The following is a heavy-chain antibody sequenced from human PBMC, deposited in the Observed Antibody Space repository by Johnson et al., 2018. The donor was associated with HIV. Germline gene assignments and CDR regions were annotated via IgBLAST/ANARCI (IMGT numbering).Heavy chain of an antibody. CDR1: GFTFSNYW. Sequence: VQLVESGGGLVQPGGSLRLSCAASGFTFSNYWMHWVRQAPGKGLVWVSRINSDGTNTTYADSVKGRFTISRDNARNTLFRKMHSLRAEDTAVYYCASAYTANIWGQGTKVTVSS. V-gene: IGHV3-74*01. J-gene: IGHJ3*02. CDR2: INSDGTNT. D-gene: IGHD2-21*02. CDR3: ASAYTANI.